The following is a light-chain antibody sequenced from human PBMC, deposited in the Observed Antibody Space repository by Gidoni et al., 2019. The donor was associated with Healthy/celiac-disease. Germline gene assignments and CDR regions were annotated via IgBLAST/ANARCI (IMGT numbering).Light chain of an antibody. CDR1: QSVSSSY. CDR2: GAS. V-gene: IGKV3-20*01. J-gene: IGKJ1*01. CDR3: QQYGSSSWT. Sequence: ELVLTQSPGTLSLSPGERATLSCRASQSVSSSYLAWYQQKPGQAPRLLIYGASSRATGIPDRFSGSGSGTDFTLTISRLEPEDFAVYYCQQYGSSSWTFXQXTKVXIK.